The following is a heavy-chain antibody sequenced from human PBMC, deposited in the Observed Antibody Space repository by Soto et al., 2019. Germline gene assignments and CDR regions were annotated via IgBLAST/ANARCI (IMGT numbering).Heavy chain of an antibody. CDR3: ARGGSGWAEYFQH. D-gene: IGHD6-25*01. J-gene: IGHJ1*01. V-gene: IGHV4-30-4*08. Sequence: QVQLQESGPGLVEPSQTLSLPCTVSGGSIGSTDSYWSWIRRPPGKGLEWIGYIYYTGGTFYNPSLKSRLTISLETSSNQFSLTLTSVTATDTGIYYCARGGSGWAEYFQHWGQGTLVAVSS. CDR1: GGSIGSTDSY. CDR2: IYYTGGT.